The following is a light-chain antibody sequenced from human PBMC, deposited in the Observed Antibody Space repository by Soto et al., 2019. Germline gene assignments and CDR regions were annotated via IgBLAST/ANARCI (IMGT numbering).Light chain of an antibody. V-gene: IGLV2-14*01. CDR2: DVS. CDR1: SSDVGGYNY. Sequence: QSALTQPASVSGSPGQSITISCTGTSSDVGGYNYVSWYQQHPGKAPKLMIYDVSNRPSGVSNRFSGSKSGNTASLTISGLQAEDEADYYCSSYTSSSTSWVFGLGTKLNVL. J-gene: IGLJ3*02. CDR3: SSYTSSSTSWV.